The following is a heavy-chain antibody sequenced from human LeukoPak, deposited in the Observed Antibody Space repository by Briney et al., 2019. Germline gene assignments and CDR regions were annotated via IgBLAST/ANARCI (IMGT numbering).Heavy chain of an antibody. V-gene: IGHV1-69*06. Sequence: SVNVSFKSSGGTFSIYAISWVRQAPGQGLEWMGGIIPIFGTANYSQKFQGRVTITADKSTSTAYMELSSLRSEDTAVYYCARVGQGTIDYWGQGTLVTVSS. J-gene: IGHJ4*02. CDR2: IIPIFGTA. CDR1: GGTFSIYA. CDR3: ARVGQGTIDY. D-gene: IGHD2-8*01.